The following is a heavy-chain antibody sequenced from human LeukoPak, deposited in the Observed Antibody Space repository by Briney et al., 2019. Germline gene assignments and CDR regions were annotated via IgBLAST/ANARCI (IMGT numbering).Heavy chain of an antibody. CDR1: GGTFSSYA. CDR3: ARESSIVVVPAAIPLPRDYYYYGMDV. J-gene: IGHJ6*02. D-gene: IGHD2-2*01. CDR2: IIPIFGTA. V-gene: IGHV1-69*01. Sequence: SVKVSCKASGGTFSSYAISWVRQAPGQGLEWMGGIIPIFGTANYAQKFQGRVTITADESTSTAYMELSSLRSEDTAVYYCARESSIVVVPAAIPLPRDYYYYGMDVWGQGTTVTVSS.